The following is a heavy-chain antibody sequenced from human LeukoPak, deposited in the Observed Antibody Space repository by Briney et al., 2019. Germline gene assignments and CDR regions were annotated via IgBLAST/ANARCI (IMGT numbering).Heavy chain of an antibody. D-gene: IGHD3-3*01. CDR3: AKAPPYYDFWSGFSDGYGMDV. CDR2: ISGSGGST. J-gene: IGHJ6*02. V-gene: IGHV3-23*01. CDR1: GFTFSSYA. Sequence: GSLRLSCAASGFTFSSYAMSWVRQAPGKGLEWVSAISGSGGSTYYADSVKGRFTISRDNSKNTLYLQMNSLRAEDTAVYYCAKAPPYYDFWSGFSDGYGMDVWGQGTTVTVSS.